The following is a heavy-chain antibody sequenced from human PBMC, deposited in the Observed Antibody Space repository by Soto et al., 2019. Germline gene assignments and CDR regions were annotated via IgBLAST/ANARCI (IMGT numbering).Heavy chain of an antibody. D-gene: IGHD2-2*01. J-gene: IGHJ6*02. CDR1: GGSISSSNW. V-gene: IGHV4-4*02. Sequence: SETLSLTCAVSGGSISSSNWWSWVRQPPGKGLEWIGEIYHSGSTNYNPSLKSRVTISMDKSKNQFSLKLNSVTAADTAVYYCARLYGYCIRNSCHGHYAMGVWGQGTTVTVSS. CDR2: IYHSGST. CDR3: ARLYGYCIRNSCHGHYAMGV.